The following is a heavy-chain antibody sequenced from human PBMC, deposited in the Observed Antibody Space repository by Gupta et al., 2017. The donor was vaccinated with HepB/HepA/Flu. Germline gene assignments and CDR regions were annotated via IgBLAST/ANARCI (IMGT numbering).Heavy chain of an antibody. CDR3: ARNLPKTGTFDY. V-gene: IGHV1-8*01. D-gene: IGHD1-7*01. J-gene: IGHJ4*02. CDR1: GYTFTRYS. CDR2: MDSDTGNT. Sequence: QVQLVQSGAEVKKPGASVKVSCKASGYTFTRYSINWVRQASGQGLEWMGWMDSDTGNTGYAQKFQGRVTLSRSTSISTAYLELTSLTSEDTAVYYCARNLPKTGTFDYWGQGTLVTVSS.